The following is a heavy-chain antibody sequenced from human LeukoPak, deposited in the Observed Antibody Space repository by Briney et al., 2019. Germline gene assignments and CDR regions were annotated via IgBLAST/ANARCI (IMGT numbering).Heavy chain of an antibody. Sequence: GASVKVSCKASGFTFTSSAMQWVRQACGQRLEWIGWIVVGSGNTNYAQKFQERVTITRDMSTSTACMELSSLRSEDTAVYYCAAVPPPSYDYVWGSYRQSENNDYWGQGTLVTVSS. CDR1: GFTFTSSA. J-gene: IGHJ4*02. D-gene: IGHD3-16*02. CDR3: AAVPPPSYDYVWGSYRQSENNDY. CDR2: IVVGSGNT. V-gene: IGHV1-58*02.